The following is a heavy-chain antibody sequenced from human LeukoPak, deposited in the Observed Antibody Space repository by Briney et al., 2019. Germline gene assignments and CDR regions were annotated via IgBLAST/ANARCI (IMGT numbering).Heavy chain of an antibody. CDR1: GDSISSGDYY. CDR2: IYTSGST. D-gene: IGHD3-22*01. CDR3: ARDRYYYDSSGYGLWFDP. V-gene: IGHV4-61*02. Sequence: PSETLSLTCTVSGDSISSGDYYWSWIRQPAGKGLEWIGRIYTSGSTNYNPSLKSRVTMSVDTSKNQFSLKLSSVTAADTAVYYCARDRYYYDSSGYGLWFDPWGQGTLVTVSS. J-gene: IGHJ5*02.